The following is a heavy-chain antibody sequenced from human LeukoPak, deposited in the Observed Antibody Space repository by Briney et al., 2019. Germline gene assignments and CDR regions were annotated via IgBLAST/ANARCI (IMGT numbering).Heavy chain of an antibody. CDR1: GYTLTELS. Sequence: ASVKVSCKVSGYTLTELSMHWVRQAPGKGLEWMGGFDPEDGETIYAQKFQGRVAMTEDTSTDTAYMELSSLRSEDTAVYYCATDLTVLRYFDQPWGQGTLVTVSS. CDR3: ATDLTVLRYFDQP. CDR2: FDPEDGET. D-gene: IGHD3-9*01. V-gene: IGHV1-24*01. J-gene: IGHJ5*02.